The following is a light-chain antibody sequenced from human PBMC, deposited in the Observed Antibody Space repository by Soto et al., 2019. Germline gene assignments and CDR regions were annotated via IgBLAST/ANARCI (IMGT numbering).Light chain of an antibody. CDR2: KAS. CDR1: QSISSW. Sequence: DIQMPQSPSTLSASVGDRVTITCRASQSISSWLAWYQQKPGKAPKLLIYKASSLESGVPSRFSGSGSETEYTLTISSLQTDDFATYYCQHYNSYSSWPFGQGTKVDVK. J-gene: IGKJ1*01. CDR3: QHYNSYSSWP. V-gene: IGKV1-5*03.